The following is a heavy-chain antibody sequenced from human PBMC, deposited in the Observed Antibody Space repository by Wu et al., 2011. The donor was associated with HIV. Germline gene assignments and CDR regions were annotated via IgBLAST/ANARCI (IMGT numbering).Heavy chain of an antibody. CDR3: ATDPTIAVAGTKSF. CDR1: GGSFSNYG. J-gene: IGHJ4*02. Sequence: QVQLVQSGAEVKKPGSSVKVSCKTSGGSFSNYGINWVRQAPGQGPEWMGVIIPVFASPYYAHKFQGRLTITADKSSNTASMELTSLKSEDTAVYYCATDPTIAVAGTKSFWGRGTLVTVSS. V-gene: IGHV1-69*14. CDR2: IIPVFASP. D-gene: IGHD6-19*01.